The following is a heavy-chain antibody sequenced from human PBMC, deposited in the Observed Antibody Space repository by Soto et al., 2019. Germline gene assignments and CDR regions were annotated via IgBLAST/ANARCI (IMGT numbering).Heavy chain of an antibody. Sequence: GASVKVSCEASGYTFSSYGISWVRQAPGRGLEWMGWISAYNGNTNYAQKLQGRVTMTTDTSTSTAYMELRSLRSDDTAVCYCARDLVAKNDAFDIWGQGTMVTVS. CDR2: ISAYNGNT. CDR3: ARDLVAKNDAFDI. J-gene: IGHJ3*02. D-gene: IGHD5-12*01. V-gene: IGHV1-18*01. CDR1: GYTFSSYG.